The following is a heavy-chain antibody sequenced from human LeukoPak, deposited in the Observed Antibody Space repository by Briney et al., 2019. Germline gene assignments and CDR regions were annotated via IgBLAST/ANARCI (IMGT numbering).Heavy chain of an antibody. D-gene: IGHD3-16*01. CDR3: IRDLFDDYSLDY. CDR1: GFTFSSYS. CDR2: INSDSSLM. J-gene: IGHJ4*02. V-gene: IGHV3-21*01. Sequence: PGGSLRLSCAASGFTFSSYSMNWVRQAPGQGLEWVSSINSDSSLMFYAESVKGRFTISRDNARNSLYLQMNSLRAEDTAVYYCIRDLFDDYSLDYWGQGALVTVSS.